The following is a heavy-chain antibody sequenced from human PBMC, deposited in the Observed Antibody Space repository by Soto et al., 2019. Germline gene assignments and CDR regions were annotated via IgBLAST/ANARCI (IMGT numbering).Heavy chain of an antibody. CDR2: INSDGSST. CDR3: ARERYSSSWYLYGWFDP. V-gene: IGHV3-74*01. CDR1: GFTFSSYW. D-gene: IGHD6-13*01. J-gene: IGHJ5*02. Sequence: GGSLRLSCAASGFTFSSYWMHWVRQAPGKGLVWVSRINSDGSSTSYADSVKGRFTISRDNAKNTLYLQMNSLRAEDTAVYYCARERYSSSWYLYGWFDPWGQGTLVTVSS.